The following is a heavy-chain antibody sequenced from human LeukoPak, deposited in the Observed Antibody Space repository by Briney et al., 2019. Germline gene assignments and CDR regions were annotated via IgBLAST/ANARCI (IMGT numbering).Heavy chain of an antibody. V-gene: IGHV3-53*01. Sequence: GGSLRLSCVASGFTFGKYWMSWVRQAAGKGLEWVSVIYGGGTTYYADSVKGRFTISRDNSKNTLYLQMNSLRAEDTAVYYCARGPTYGMDVWGQGTTVTVSS. CDR1: GFTFGKYW. CDR3: ARGPTYGMDV. J-gene: IGHJ6*02. CDR2: IYGGGTT.